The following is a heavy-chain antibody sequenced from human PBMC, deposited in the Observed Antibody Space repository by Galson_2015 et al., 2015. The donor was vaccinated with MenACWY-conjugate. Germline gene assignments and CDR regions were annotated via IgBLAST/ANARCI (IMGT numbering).Heavy chain of an antibody. V-gene: IGHV3-23*01. D-gene: IGHD4/OR15-4a*01. CDR1: GFAFSGYA. CDR2: INVSGGST. CDR3: ARHMGPSANSYWY. J-gene: IGHJ2*01. Sequence: SLRLSCAGSGFAFSGYAMTWVRQAPGKGLKWVSTINVSGGSTHYADFVRGRVTISRDNSRNTVYLQMNSLRVDDTAVYYCARHMGPSANSYWY.